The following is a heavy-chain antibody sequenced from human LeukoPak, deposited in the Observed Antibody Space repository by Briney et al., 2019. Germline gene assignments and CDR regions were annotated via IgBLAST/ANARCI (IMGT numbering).Heavy chain of an antibody. J-gene: IGHJ3*02. D-gene: IGHD2-21*02. Sequence: EASVKVSCKASGYTFTSYDINWVRQATGQGLEWMGWMNPNSGNTGYAQKFQGRVTVTRNTSISTAYMELSSLRSEDTAVYYCARVVTAHKGFDAFDIWGQGTMVTVSS. CDR3: ARVVTAHKGFDAFDI. CDR2: MNPNSGNT. V-gene: IGHV1-8*01. CDR1: GYTFTSYD.